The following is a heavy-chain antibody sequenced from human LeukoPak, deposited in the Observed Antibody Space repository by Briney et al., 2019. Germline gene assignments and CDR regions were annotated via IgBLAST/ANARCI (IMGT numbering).Heavy chain of an antibody. Sequence: PGESLRISCKGSGYSFTNYWVAWVRQMPGKGLEWMGITHPGNSDTRYSPSFQGQVPVSADRSITTVYLQWSSLKAPDTAIYFCARTPGSYDYRCYQYWFFDLWGRGTLVTVSS. D-gene: IGHD3-16*01. CDR2: THPGNSDT. CDR1: GYSFTNYW. V-gene: IGHV5-51*01. J-gene: IGHJ2*01. CDR3: ARTPGSYDYRCYQYWFFDL.